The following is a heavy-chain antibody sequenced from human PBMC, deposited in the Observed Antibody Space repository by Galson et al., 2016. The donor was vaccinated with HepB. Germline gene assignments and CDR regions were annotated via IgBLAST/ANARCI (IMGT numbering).Heavy chain of an antibody. D-gene: IGHD4-17*01. CDR3: ARDFGDYFTPWYYYFGMDV. Sequence: LSLTCAVSGGSIRGSNWWTWVRQPPGKGLEWIGEIYHSGSTSYNPSLKSRVTISVDKSKNQFSLKLTSVTAADTAVYYCARDFGDYFTPWYYYFGMDVWGQGTTVTVSS. V-gene: IGHV4-4*02. CDR1: GGSIRGSNW. CDR2: IYHSGST. J-gene: IGHJ6*02.